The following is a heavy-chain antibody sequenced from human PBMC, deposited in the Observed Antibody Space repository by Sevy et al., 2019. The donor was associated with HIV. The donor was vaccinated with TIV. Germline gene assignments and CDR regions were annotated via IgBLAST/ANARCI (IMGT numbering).Heavy chain of an antibody. D-gene: IGHD3-22*01. CDR1: GFTVSDNC. CDR3: SRDRYYDASGYYYYYYGMDV. Sequence: GGSLRLSCAASGFTVSDNCMAWVRLAPGKGLEWVSLIDSDGSAYYADSVKGRFTISRDNVKNTLYLQINALRAEDTGLYFCSRDRYYDASGYYYYYYGMDVWGQGTTVTVSS. V-gene: IGHV3-66*01. J-gene: IGHJ6*02. CDR2: IDSDGSA.